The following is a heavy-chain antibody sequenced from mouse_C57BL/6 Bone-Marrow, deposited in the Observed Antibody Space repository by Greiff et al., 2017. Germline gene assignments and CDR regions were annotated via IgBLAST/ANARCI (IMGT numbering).Heavy chain of an antibody. CDR2: ILPGSGST. CDR1: VYTFPGYC. V-gene: IGHV1-9*01. CDR3: ARLGYYYGSSYGYWYFDV. Sequence: QVQLLQSVAELMTPGASVKLSCKATVYTFPGYCIEWVKPSPGHVLEWIGEILPGSGSTNYNEKFTGKATFTADTSSNTAYMQLSSLTTEDSAIYYCARLGYYYGSSYGYWYFDVWGTGTTVTVSS. J-gene: IGHJ1*03. D-gene: IGHD1-1*01.